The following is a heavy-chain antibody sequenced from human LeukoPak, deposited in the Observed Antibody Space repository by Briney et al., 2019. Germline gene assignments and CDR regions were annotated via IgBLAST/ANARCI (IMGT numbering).Heavy chain of an antibody. Sequence: GGSLRLSCAASGFTFRNSDMHWVRQAPGKGPEWVAFIQADGGNKYYADSVKGRFTISRDNSKNTLYLQMNSLRAEDTAVYYCAKAPGYSSSWPQRGGFDYWGQGTLVTVSS. V-gene: IGHV3-30*02. CDR3: AKAPGYSSSWPQRGGFDY. D-gene: IGHD6-13*01. J-gene: IGHJ4*02. CDR2: IQADGGNK. CDR1: GFTFRNSD.